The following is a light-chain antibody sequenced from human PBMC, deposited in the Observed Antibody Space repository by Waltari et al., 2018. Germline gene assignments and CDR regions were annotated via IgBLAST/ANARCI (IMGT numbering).Light chain of an antibody. CDR3: QSYDTTARV. CDR1: SGSIAANY. Sequence: NFVLTQPHSVSESPEKTVTISCTRSSGSIAANYVQWYQQRPGSSPTMVIYENNQRPSGVPDRFSGAIDGASNSASLNISGLKTDDEADYFCQSYDTTARVFGGGTKLTVL. V-gene: IGLV6-57*01. J-gene: IGLJ3*02. CDR2: ENN.